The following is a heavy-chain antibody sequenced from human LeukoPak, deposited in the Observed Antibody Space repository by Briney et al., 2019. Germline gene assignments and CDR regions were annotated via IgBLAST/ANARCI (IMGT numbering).Heavy chain of an antibody. CDR1: GFTFSSYG. V-gene: IGHV3-30*03. CDR2: ISYDGSNK. J-gene: IGHJ4*02. CDR3: ARDFVDTATIASDY. Sequence: GGSQRLSCAASGFTFSSYGMHWVRQAPGKGLEWVAVISYDGSNKYYADSVKGRFTISRDNSKNTLYLQMNSLRAEDTAVYYCARDFVDTATIASDYWGQGTLVTVSS. D-gene: IGHD5-18*01.